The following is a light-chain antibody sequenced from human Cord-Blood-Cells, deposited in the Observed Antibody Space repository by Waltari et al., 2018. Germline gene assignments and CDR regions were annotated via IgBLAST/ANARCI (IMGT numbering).Light chain of an antibody. CDR3: QQRRNWPIT. J-gene: IGKJ4*01. CDR2: DAS. CDR1: QSVSSY. Sequence: EIVLTQSPANLSLSPGEIATLSCRASQSVSSYLAWYQQKPGQAPRLLIYDASNRATGIPARFSGSESGTDFTLTISSLEPEDFAVYYCQQRRNWPITFGGGTKVEIK. V-gene: IGKV3-11*01.